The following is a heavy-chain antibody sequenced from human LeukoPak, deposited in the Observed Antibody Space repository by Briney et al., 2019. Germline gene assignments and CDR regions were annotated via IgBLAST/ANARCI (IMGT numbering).Heavy chain of an antibody. CDR2: IYTSGST. CDR1: GGSISSYY. J-gene: IGHJ3*02. D-gene: IGHD3-10*01. Sequence: SETLSLTCTVSGGSISSYYWSWIRQPPGKGLEWIGYIYTSGSTNYNPSLKSRVTISVDTSKNQFSLKLSSVTAADTAVYYWARHRANAFDIWGQGTMVTVSS. CDR3: ARHRANAFDI. V-gene: IGHV4-4*09.